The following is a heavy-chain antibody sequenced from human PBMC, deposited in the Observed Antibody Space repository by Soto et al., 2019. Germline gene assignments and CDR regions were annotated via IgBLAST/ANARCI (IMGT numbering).Heavy chain of an antibody. V-gene: IGHV1-69*08. CDR2: IIPILNSP. CDR1: GGTFNTYT. J-gene: IGHJ6*02. CDR3: AREAPYCTSATCPKFYDMDV. D-gene: IGHD2-2*01. Sequence: QVHLLQSGPEMKKPGSSVIVSCKASGGTFNTYTFSWVRRAPGQGLEWMGSIIPILNSPAYAQKFQARVVITADEITNTAYMELNSLRFDDTAVYYCAREAPYCTSATCPKFYDMDVWGQGTTVTVAS.